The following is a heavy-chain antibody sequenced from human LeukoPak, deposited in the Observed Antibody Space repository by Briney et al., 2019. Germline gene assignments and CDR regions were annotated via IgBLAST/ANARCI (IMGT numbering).Heavy chain of an antibody. CDR3: ARDSSSKYGMDV. V-gene: IGHV4-59*01. J-gene: IGHJ6*02. CDR1: GGSISSYY. D-gene: IGHD6-13*01. Sequence: SETLSLTCTVSGGSISSYYWSWIRQPPGKGLEWIGYIYYSGSTNYNPSLKSRVTISVDTSKNQFSLRLSSVTAADTAVYYCARDSSSKYGMDVWGQGTTVTVSS. CDR2: IYYSGST.